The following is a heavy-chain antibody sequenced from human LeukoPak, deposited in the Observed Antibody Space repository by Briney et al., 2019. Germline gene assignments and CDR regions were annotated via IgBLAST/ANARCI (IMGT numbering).Heavy chain of an antibody. V-gene: IGHV3-30-3*01. J-gene: IGHJ4*02. Sequence: GGSLRLSCAASGFTFSSYAMHWVRQAPGKGLEWVAVISYDGSNKYYADSVKGRFTISRDNSKNTLYLQMNSLRAEDTAVYYCARDLSPLWSHGDSVDYWGQGTLVTVSS. CDR1: GFTFSSYA. CDR3: ARDLSPLWSHGDSVDY. D-gene: IGHD3-10*01. CDR2: ISYDGSNK.